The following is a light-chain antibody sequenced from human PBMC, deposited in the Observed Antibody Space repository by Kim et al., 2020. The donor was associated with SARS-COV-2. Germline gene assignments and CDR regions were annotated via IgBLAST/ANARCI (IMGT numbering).Light chain of an antibody. CDR2: RSN. CDR3: ATWDDSLSGPV. V-gene: IGLV1-47*01. Sequence: GQRFTISCSGSSSNIGSNYVYWYRQCPGTAPKLLIYRSNHRPSGVPDRISGSKSGSAASLAISGLRSEDEGDYYCATWDDSLSGPVFGGGTKVTVL. CDR1: SSNIGSNY. J-gene: IGLJ2*01.